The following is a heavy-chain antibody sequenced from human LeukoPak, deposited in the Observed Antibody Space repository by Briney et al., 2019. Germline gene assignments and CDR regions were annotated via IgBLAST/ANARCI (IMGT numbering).Heavy chain of an antibody. CDR2: MYYSGST. J-gene: IGHJ4*02. CDR1: GASIRSYY. Sequence: ASETLSLTCTVSGASIRSYYWSWIRQPPGKGLEWVGDMYYSGSTNYSPSLKSRVTISVDTSKNQFSLRLSSVSAADTAVYYCARDDRYYGSGSLDYWGQGTLVTVSS. V-gene: IGHV4-59*01. CDR3: ARDDRYYGSGSLDY. D-gene: IGHD3-10*01.